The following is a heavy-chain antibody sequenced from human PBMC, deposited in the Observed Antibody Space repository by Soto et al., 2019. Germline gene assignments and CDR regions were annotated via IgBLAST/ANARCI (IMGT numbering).Heavy chain of an antibody. CDR1: GFMFSNYA. CDR2: ISGSGHYT. J-gene: IGHJ6*03. Sequence: GGSLRLSCAASGFMFSNYAMSWVRQAPGKGLEWVSVISGSGHYTYYADSVKGRFTISRDNSKNTLYLQMNSLRAEDTAVYYCAKLSIFGVVTRHNYYMDVWGKGTTVTVSS. D-gene: IGHD3-3*01. V-gene: IGHV3-23*01. CDR3: AKLSIFGVVTRHNYYMDV.